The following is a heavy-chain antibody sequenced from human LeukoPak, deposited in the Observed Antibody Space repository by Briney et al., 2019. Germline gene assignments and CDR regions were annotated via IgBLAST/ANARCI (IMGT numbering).Heavy chain of an antibody. V-gene: IGHV4-34*01. CDR3: ARGPTVSSWYIYYYYGMDV. D-gene: IGHD6-13*01. J-gene: IGHJ6*02. CDR1: GGSFSGYY. Sequence: SETLSLTCAVYGGSFSGYYWCWIRQPPGKGLEWIGEINHSGSTNYNPSLKSRVTISVDTSKNQFSLKLSSVTAADTAVYYCARGPTVSSWYIYYYYGMDVWGQGTTVTVSS. CDR2: INHSGST.